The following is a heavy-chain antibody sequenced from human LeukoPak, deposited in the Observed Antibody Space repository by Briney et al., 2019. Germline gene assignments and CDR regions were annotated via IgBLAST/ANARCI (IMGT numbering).Heavy chain of an antibody. D-gene: IGHD1-26*01. V-gene: IGHV3-20*01. CDR3: ARVGRSYYDGDAFDI. J-gene: IGHJ3*02. CDR2: ISWDGGST. Sequence: GGSLRLSCAASGFTFDDYTMHWVRQAPGKGLEWVSLISWDGGSTGYADSVKGRFTISRDNAKNSLYLQMNSLRAEDTALYHCARVGRSYYDGDAFDIWGQGTMVTVSS. CDR1: GFTFDDYT.